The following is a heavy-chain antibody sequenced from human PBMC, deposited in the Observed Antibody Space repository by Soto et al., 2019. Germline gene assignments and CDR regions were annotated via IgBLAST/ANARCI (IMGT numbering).Heavy chain of an antibody. CDR1: GFTFSSYG. V-gene: IGHV3-30*18. CDR2: ISYDGSNK. D-gene: IGHD6-13*01. J-gene: IGHJ4*02. Sequence: XGSLLLSCAASGFTFSSYGMHWVRQAPGKGLEWVAVISYDGSNKYYADSVKGRFTISRDNSKNTLYLQMNSLRAEDTAVYYCAKDCVRAAAGRRRTHFDYWGQGTLVTVSS. CDR3: AKDCVRAAAGRRRTHFDY.